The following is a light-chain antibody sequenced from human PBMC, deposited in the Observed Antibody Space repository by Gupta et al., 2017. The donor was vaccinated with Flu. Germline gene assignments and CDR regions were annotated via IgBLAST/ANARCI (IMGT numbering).Light chain of an antibody. J-gene: IGLJ1*01. CDR3: QSYDSSLSVYV. Sequence: HSVLTQPPSVSRAPGQRVAITCTGSSSNGGGGYDVHWFQQRPGTAPKLLIYGDTNRPSGVPDRFSGSKSGTSASLAITGLQAEDEADYYCQSYDSSLSVYVFGAGTKVTVL. CDR1: SSNGGGGYD. CDR2: GDT. V-gene: IGLV1-40*01.